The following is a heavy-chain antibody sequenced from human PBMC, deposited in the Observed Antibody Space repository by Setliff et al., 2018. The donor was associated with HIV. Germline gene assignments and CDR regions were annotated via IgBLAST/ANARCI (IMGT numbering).Heavy chain of an antibody. V-gene: IGHV3-74*01. J-gene: IGHJ6*03. Sequence: GGSLRLSCAASGFTFSSYWMHWVRQAPGKGLVWVSRTNSDGSSTSYADSVKGRFTISRDNAKNTLYLQMNSLRAEDTAVYYCARDHGYYYYYMDVWGKGTTVTVSS. CDR2: TNSDGSST. CDR1: GFTFSSYW. CDR3: ARDHGYYYYYMDV.